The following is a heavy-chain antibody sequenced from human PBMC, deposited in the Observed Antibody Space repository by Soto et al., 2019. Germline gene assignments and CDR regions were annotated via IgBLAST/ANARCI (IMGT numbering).Heavy chain of an antibody. Sequence: GGSLRLSCAASGFTFSSYGMHWVRQAPGKGLEWVAVIWYDGSNKYYADSVKGRFTISRDNSKNTLYLQMNSLRAEDTAVYYCAGSRGTYPTDYWGQGTLVTVSS. CDR3: AGSRGTYPTDY. V-gene: IGHV3-33*01. CDR2: IWYDGSNK. J-gene: IGHJ4*02. CDR1: GFTFSSYG. D-gene: IGHD4-17*01.